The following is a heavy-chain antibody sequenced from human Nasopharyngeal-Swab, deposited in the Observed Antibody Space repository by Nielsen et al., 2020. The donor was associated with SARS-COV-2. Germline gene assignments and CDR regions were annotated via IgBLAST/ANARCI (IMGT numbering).Heavy chain of an antibody. CDR1: GYTFTSYG. CDR2: ISAYNGRT. J-gene: IGHJ4*02. Sequence: ASVKVSCKASGYTFTSYGISWVRQAPGQGLEWMGWISAYNGRTYYAQKFQGRVTMTTDTSTSTAYMDLRSLRSDYTAVYYCARDPRGPDYWGQGTLVTVSS. CDR3: ARDPRGPDY. V-gene: IGHV1-18*01. D-gene: IGHD6-25*01.